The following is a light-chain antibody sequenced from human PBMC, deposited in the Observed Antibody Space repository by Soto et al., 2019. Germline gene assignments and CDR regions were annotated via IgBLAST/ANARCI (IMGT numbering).Light chain of an antibody. CDR3: QQYNIWPPWT. CDR1: QSVSNN. J-gene: IGKJ1*01. V-gene: IGKV3-15*01. Sequence: EVVLTQSPATLSVSPGDRATLSCRASQSVSNNLAWYRQRPGQAPRLLIYGASTRATGVPARFSGSGSGTDFTLTISSLQSEDFAVYYCQQYNIWPPWTFGQGTKVDIK. CDR2: GAS.